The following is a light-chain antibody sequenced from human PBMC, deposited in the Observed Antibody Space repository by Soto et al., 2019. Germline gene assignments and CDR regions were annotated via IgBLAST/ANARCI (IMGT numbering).Light chain of an antibody. CDR3: QQYNNWPPYT. V-gene: IGKV3-15*01. CDR2: GAS. CDR1: QGISSY. J-gene: IGKJ2*01. Sequence: MTQSPSSLSASTGDRVTITCRASQGISSYLAWYQQKPGQAPRLLIYGASTRATGIPARFSGSGSGTEFTLTISSLQSEDFAVYYCQQYNNWPPYTFGQGTKLEIK.